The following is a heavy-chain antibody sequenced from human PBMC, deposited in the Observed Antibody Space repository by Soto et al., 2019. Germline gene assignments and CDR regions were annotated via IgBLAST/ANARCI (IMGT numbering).Heavy chain of an antibody. Sequence: GGSLRLSCAASGSSFRDYYMSWIRQSPGKGLEWLSYITSSSSYTHYADSVKGRFTISRDNAKNSLYLQMNSLRAEDTAVYYCTGGQDNLAVNFDYWGQGTPVTVS. CDR3: TGGQDNLAVNFDY. V-gene: IGHV3-11*03. J-gene: IGHJ4*02. D-gene: IGHD1-1*01. CDR1: GSSFRDYY. CDR2: ITSSSSYT.